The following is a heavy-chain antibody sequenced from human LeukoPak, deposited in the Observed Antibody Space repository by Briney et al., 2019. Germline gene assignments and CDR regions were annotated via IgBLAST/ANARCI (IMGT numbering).Heavy chain of an antibody. V-gene: IGHV4-59*12. J-gene: IGHJ6*02. CDR3: ARSRSNYLFGYYGMDV. Sequence: SETLSLTCTVSGGSISSYYWSWIRQPPGKGLEWIGYIYYSGSTNYNPSLKSRVTISVDKSKNQFSLKLSSVTAADTAVYYCARSRSNYLFGYYGMDVWGQGTTVTVSS. CDR2: IYYSGST. CDR1: GGSISSYY. D-gene: IGHD4-11*01.